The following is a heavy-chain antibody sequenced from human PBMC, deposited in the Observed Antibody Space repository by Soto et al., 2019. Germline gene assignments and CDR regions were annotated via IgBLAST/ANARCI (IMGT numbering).Heavy chain of an antibody. CDR3: ARCWAQMVRGALSGSYYYYGMDV. D-gene: IGHD3-10*01. Sequence: NPSETLSLTCTVSGGSISSSSYYWGWIRQPPGKGLEWIGSIYYSGSTYYNPSLKSRVTISVDTSKNQFSLKLSSVTAADTAVYYCARCWAQMVRGALSGSYYYYGMDVGGQGTTVTVSS. J-gene: IGHJ6*02. CDR1: GGSISSSSYY. CDR2: IYYSGST. V-gene: IGHV4-39*01.